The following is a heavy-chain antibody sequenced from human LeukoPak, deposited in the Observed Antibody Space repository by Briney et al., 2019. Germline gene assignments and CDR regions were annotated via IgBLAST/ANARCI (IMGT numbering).Heavy chain of an antibody. V-gene: IGHV3-7*01. D-gene: IGHD2-21*02. CDR3: TRGDPDY. Sequence: GGPLRLSCAASGFTFRGYLMQWVGQAPGKGLQGVAYINYGGSDRYYVDSVKGRFTITRDNAKNSLYLQMNSLTVEDTAVYYCTRGDPDYWGQGTLVTVSS. CDR2: INYGGSDR. J-gene: IGHJ4*02. CDR1: GFTFRGYL.